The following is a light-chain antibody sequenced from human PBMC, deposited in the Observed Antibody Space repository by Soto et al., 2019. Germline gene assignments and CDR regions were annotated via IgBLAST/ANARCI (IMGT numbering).Light chain of an antibody. V-gene: IGLV2-14*01. CDR3: SSYTSSSTPYV. CDR2: DVS. CDR1: SSEFGGYNY. J-gene: IGLJ1*01. Sequence: TQPASVSGAPGQSITTSCTGTSSEFGGYNYVSWYQQHPGKAPILMIYDVSNRPSGVSNRFSGSKSGNTASLTISGLQAEDEADYYCSSYTSSSTPYVFGTGTKVTVL.